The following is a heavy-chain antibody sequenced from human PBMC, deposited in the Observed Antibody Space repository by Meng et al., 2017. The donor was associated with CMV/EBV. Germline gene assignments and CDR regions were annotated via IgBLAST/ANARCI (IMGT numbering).Heavy chain of an antibody. V-gene: IGHV4-34*01. Sequence: QVQLQQWGAGLLKPSETLALTWAVYGGSFSGYYWSWIRQPPGKGLEWIGEINHSGSTNYNPSLKSRVTISVDTSKNQFSLKLSSVTAADTAAYYCARGGNWFDPWGQGTLVTVSS. J-gene: IGHJ5*02. CDR2: INHSGST. CDR3: ARGGNWFDP. CDR1: GGSFSGYY.